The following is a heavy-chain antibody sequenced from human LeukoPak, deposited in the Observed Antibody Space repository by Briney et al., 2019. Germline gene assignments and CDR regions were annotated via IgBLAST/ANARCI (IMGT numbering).Heavy chain of an antibody. J-gene: IGHJ3*02. D-gene: IGHD4-17*01. CDR3: TTGFRADGDLAFDI. V-gene: IGHV3-15*01. CDR2: IKSKTDGGTT. CDR1: GFTFSIAW. Sequence: GGSLRLSCAGSGFTFSIAWMGWVRQAPGKGLEWVGRIKSKTDGGTTDYAAPVKGRFTISRDDSKNTLYLQMNSLKTEDTAVYYCTTGFRADGDLAFDIWGQGTMVTVSS.